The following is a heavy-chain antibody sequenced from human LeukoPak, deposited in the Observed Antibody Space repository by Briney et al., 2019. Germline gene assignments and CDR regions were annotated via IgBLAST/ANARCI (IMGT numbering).Heavy chain of an antibody. Sequence: SETLSLTCTVSGGSISSYYWGWIRQPPGKGLEWIGSIYYSGSTYYNPSLKSRVTISVDTSKNQFSLKLSSVTAADTAVYYCARLTSAQLLFNDAFDIWGQGTMVTVSS. CDR2: IYYSGST. V-gene: IGHV4-39*01. J-gene: IGHJ3*02. D-gene: IGHD2-2*01. CDR3: ARLTSAQLLFNDAFDI. CDR1: GGSISSYY.